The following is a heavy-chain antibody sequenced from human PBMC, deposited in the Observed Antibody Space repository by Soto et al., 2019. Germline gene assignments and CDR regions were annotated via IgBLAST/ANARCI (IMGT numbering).Heavy chain of an antibody. CDR1: GYTLTELS. Sequence: ASVKVSCKVSGYTLTELSMHWVRQAPGKGLEWMGGFDPEDGETIYAQKFQGRVTMTEDTSTDTAYMELSSLRSEDTAVYYCATDSIVVVPAANKPYYYYYGMDVWGQGTTVTVSS. V-gene: IGHV1-24*01. CDR2: FDPEDGET. CDR3: ATDSIVVVPAANKPYYYYYGMDV. J-gene: IGHJ6*02. D-gene: IGHD2-2*01.